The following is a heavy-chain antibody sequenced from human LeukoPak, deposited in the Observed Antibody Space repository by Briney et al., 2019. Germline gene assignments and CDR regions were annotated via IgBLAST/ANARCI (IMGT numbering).Heavy chain of an antibody. J-gene: IGHJ4*02. CDR1: GDSFRSSTYY. CDR2: LYYSGST. CDR3: ASRKLGNDY. D-gene: IGHD7-27*01. Sequence: SETLSLTCTVPGDSFRSSTYYWGWIRQPPGRGLEWIGSLYYSGSTYNNPSLKSRVTISADTSKNQFSLKLISVTAADTAVYYCASRKLGNDYWGQGTLVTVSS. V-gene: IGHV4-39*07.